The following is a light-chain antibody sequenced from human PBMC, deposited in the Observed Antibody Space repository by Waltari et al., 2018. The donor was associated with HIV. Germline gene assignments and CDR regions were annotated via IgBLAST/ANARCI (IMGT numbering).Light chain of an antibody. CDR3: SSFAPTNKFYVL. Sequence: QSTLTQPPSASGSPGQSVTISCTGTSSDIGGYNYVSWYQPHPGKAPKLIMTEGTSRPSGVPARFSGSKAGNTASLTVAGLQADDEALYYCSSFAPTNKFYVLFGGGTTLTVL. CDR1: SSDIGGYNY. CDR2: EGT. J-gene: IGLJ2*01. V-gene: IGLV2-8*01.